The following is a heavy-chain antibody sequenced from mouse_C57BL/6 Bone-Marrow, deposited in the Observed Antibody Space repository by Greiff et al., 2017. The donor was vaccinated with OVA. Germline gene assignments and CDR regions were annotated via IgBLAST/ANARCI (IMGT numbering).Heavy chain of an antibody. D-gene: IGHD1-1*01. CDR2: INPSSGYT. J-gene: IGHJ2*01. CDR3: ASPTTVVAPFDY. CDR1: GYTFTSYW. V-gene: IGHV1-7*01. Sequence: VQRVESGAELAKPGASVKLSCKASGYTFTSYWMHWVKQRPGQGLEWIGYINPSSGYTKYNQKFKDKATLTADKSSSTAYMQLSSLTYEDSAVYYCASPTTVVAPFDYWGQGTTLTVSS.